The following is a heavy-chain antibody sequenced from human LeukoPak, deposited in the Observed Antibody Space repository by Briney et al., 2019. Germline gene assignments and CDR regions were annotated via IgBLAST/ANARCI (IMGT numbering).Heavy chain of an antibody. CDR2: ISAYNGNT. Sequence: ASVKVSCKASGYTFTSYGISWVRQAPGQGLGWMGWISAYNGNTNYAQKLQGRVTMTTDTSTSTAYMELRSLRSDDTAVYYCARDAVPYGSGSYYNGEFAYWGQGTLVTVSS. CDR3: ARDAVPYGSGSYYNGEFAY. D-gene: IGHD3-10*01. J-gene: IGHJ4*02. V-gene: IGHV1-18*01. CDR1: GYTFTSYG.